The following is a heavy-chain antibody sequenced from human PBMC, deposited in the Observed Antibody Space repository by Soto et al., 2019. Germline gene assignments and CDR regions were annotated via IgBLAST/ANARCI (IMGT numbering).Heavy chain of an antibody. V-gene: IGHV2-70*01. D-gene: IGHD1-26*01. CDR1: GFSLSTSGMC. Sequence: SGPTLVNPTQPLTLTCTFSGFSLSTSGMCVSWIRQPPGKALEWLALIDWDDDKYYSTSLKTRLTISKDTSKNQVVLTMTNMDPVDTATYYCARSNRSSGPPGAFDIWGQGTRVTVS. CDR2: IDWDDDK. J-gene: IGHJ3*02. CDR3: ARSNRSSGPPGAFDI.